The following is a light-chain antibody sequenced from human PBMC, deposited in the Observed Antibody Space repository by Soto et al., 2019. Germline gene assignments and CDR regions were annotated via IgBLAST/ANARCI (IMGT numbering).Light chain of an antibody. J-gene: IGKJ1*01. V-gene: IGKV4-1*01. CDR3: QQYYTASRA. Sequence: DIVMTQSPDSLAVSLGERATINCKSSQSGLSSSNNKNDFAWYQQKSGQPPKLLISWASTRESGVPDRFSGSGSETDFTLSIRSLQAEAVAVYYCQQYYTASRAFGQGTKVEIK. CDR1: QSGLSSSNNKND. CDR2: WAS.